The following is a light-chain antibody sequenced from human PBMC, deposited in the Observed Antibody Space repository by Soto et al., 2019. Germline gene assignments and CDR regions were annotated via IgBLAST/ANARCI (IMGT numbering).Light chain of an antibody. CDR1: QDISNY. V-gene: IGKV1-33*01. Sequence: DVQMTQSPSSLSASVGDRVTITCQARQDISNYLNWYQQKPGKAPKLLIYDASHLEAGVPSRFSGSGSGTDFTFPIASLHPEDVATYFCQRSDNLPPALGPGTTVDI. CDR2: DAS. CDR3: QRSDNLPPA. J-gene: IGKJ3*01.